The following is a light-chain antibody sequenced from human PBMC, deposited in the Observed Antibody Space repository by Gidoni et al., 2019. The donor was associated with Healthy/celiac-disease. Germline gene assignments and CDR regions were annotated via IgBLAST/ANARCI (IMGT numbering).Light chain of an antibody. CDR2: AAS. J-gene: IGKJ4*01. V-gene: IGKV1-39*01. Sequence: DIQMTQSPSSLSASVGDRVTITCRASQSIRSYLNWYQQKPGKAPKLLIYAASSLQSGVPSRFSCSGSGTDFTLTIGSLQPEDFATYYCQQSYSTPFTFXGXTKVEIK. CDR1: QSIRSY. CDR3: QQSYSTPFT.